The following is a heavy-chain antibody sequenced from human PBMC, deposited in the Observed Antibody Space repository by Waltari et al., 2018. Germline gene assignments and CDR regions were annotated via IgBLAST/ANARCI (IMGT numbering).Heavy chain of an antibody. D-gene: IGHD3-3*02. CDR3: AGRGAKMFSI. V-gene: IGHV4-31*02. Sequence: QVQLQESGPGLVQPSKTLSLPCSVTGFSLSSGSYYWSWIRQHPGKGLEWIGYISHSGDTDYSPSLRSRLTLSVDTSKNQFSLKLNSVTAADTGVYFCAGRGAKMFSIWGRGTLVTVSS. CDR2: ISHSGDT. CDR1: GFSLSSGSYY. J-gene: IGHJ4*02.